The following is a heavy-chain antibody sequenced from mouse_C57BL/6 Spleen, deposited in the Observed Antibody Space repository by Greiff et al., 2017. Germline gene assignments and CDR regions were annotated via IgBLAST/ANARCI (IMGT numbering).Heavy chain of an antibody. CDR3: ARQGNWDFGYFDV. CDR2: ISGGGGNT. D-gene: IGHD4-1*01. Sequence: DVKLVESGGGLVKPGGSLKLSCAASGFTFSSYTMSWVRQTPEKRLEWVATISGGGGNTYYPDSVKGRFTISRDNAKNTLYLQMSSLRSEDTALYYCARQGNWDFGYFDVWGTGTTVTVSS. CDR1: GFTFSSYT. V-gene: IGHV5-9*01. J-gene: IGHJ1*03.